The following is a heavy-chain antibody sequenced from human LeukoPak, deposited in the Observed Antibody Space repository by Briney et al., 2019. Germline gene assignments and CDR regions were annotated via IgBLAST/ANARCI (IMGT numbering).Heavy chain of an antibody. CDR3: AREDYDSSGYYSRHFDY. J-gene: IGHJ4*02. D-gene: IGHD3-22*01. CDR2: IYYSGST. CDR1: GGSISSGGYS. Sequence: SETLSLTCAVSGGSISSGGYSWSWIRQPPGKGLEWIGYIYYSGSTYYNPSLKSRVTISVDTSKNQFSLKLSSVTAADTAVYYCAREDYDSSGYYSRHFDYWGQGTLVTVSS. V-gene: IGHV4-31*11.